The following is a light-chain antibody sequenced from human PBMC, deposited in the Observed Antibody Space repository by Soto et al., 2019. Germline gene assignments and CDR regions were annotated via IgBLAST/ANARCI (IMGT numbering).Light chain of an antibody. V-gene: IGKV2-24*01. CDR2: KIS. J-gene: IGKJ1*01. CDR1: QSLVHSDGNTY. CDR3: MQATQFPRT. Sequence: DVVMTQTPLSSPVTLGQPASISCRSSQSLVHSDGNTYLSWFQQRPGQSPRLLIYKISNRFYGVPDGFSGSVAWTEFTMNINRVEYEDVGGFYFMQATQFPRTYGQRTKVEI.